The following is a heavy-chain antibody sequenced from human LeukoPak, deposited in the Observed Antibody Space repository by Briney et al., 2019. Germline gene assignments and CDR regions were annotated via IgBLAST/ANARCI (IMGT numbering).Heavy chain of an antibody. D-gene: IGHD2-2*01. V-gene: IGHV3-48*01. CDR3: STVRYCGSPSCFDFDS. CDR1: GFTFNSYN. Sequence: GGSLRLSCAASGFTFNSYNMNWVCQAPGKGLEWVSYISGSSNTIYYADSVKGRFTISRDNAKNSLFLQMNSLRAEDTAVYYCSTVRYCGSPSCFDFDSWGQGTLVTVSS. J-gene: IGHJ4*02. CDR2: ISGSSNTI.